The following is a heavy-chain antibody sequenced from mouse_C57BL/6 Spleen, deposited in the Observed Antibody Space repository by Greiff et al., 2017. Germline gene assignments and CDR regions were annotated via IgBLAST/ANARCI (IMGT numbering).Heavy chain of an antibody. CDR2: ISSGSSTI. V-gene: IGHV5-17*01. CDR3: ARRGATVVATGDAMDY. D-gene: IGHD1-1*01. Sequence: EVQVVESGGGLVKPGGSLKLSCAASGFTFSDYGMHWVRQAPEKGLEWVAYISSGSSTIYYADTVKGRFTISRDNAKTTLFLQMTSLRSEDTAMYYCARRGATVVATGDAMDYWGQGTSVTVSS. J-gene: IGHJ4*01. CDR1: GFTFSDYG.